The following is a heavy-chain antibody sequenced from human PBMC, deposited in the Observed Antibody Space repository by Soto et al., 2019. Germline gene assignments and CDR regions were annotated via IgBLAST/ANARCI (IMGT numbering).Heavy chain of an antibody. V-gene: IGHV3-64*02. CDR1: GFTFRNYA. Sequence: TGGSLRLSCAASGFTFRNYAMHWVRQAPGRGLEYVSAINSDGDTTYYADSVKGRFTISRDNSKNTLYLQMGSLRAEDMGVYYCARADVVTTIFTNHYFFDYWGQGSLVTVSS. CDR2: INSDGDTT. CDR3: ARADVVTTIFTNHYFFDY. D-gene: IGHD5-12*01. J-gene: IGHJ4*02.